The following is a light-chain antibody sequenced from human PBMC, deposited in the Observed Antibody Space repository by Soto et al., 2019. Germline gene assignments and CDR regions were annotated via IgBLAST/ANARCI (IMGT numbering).Light chain of an antibody. Sequence: IVFTQSPATLSLSPGERATLSCRASQSVSSSYIAWYQQRPGQAPRLLIYAASTRATGIPGRFSGSGSGTEFSLTISSLQSEDFATYYCQQYYSYPRTFGQGGKVDI. CDR1: QSVSSSY. CDR2: AAS. J-gene: IGKJ1*01. CDR3: QQYYSYPRT. V-gene: IGKV3D-7*01.